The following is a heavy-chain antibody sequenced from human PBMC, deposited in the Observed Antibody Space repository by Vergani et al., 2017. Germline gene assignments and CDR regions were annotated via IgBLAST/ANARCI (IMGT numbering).Heavy chain of an antibody. J-gene: IGHJ3*01. V-gene: IGHV3-64*01. CDR3: VRERYSHYNGDPFDV. CDR1: GFNFNDFA. D-gene: IGHD5-12*01. CDR2: ISNNGRRL. Sequence: EVQLVESGGGLVRPGGSLRFSCAASGFNFNDFAMHWVRQAPGRGLEYVSGISNNGRRLYYASSVKGRFTISRDNSKNTLYLQMGSLRTEDMAVYYCVRERYSHYNGDPFDVWGQGTMVTVSS.